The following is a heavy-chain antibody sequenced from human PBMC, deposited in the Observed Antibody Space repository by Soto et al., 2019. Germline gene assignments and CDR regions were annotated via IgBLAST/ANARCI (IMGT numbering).Heavy chain of an antibody. CDR3: AKDISRGPTKNYDFWSGPDY. Sequence: GGSLRLSCAASGFTFDEYAMHWVRQAPGKGLEWVSLISWDGSNRYYADSVQGRFTISRDNSKYSLYLQMNGLRAEDTALYYCAKDISRGPTKNYDFWSGPDYWGQGTLVTVSS. V-gene: IGHV3-43D*04. CDR1: GFTFDEYA. J-gene: IGHJ4*02. CDR2: ISWDGSNR. D-gene: IGHD3-3*01.